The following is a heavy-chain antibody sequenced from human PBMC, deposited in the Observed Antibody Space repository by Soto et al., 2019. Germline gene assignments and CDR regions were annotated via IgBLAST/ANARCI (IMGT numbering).Heavy chain of an antibody. CDR2: ISYDSSNK. J-gene: IGHJ4*02. V-gene: IGHV3-30*18. D-gene: IGHD2-15*01. CDR3: AKLLIGYGSGNTCDDY. Sequence: VQLLESGGGLIQPGGSLRLSCAASGFTFSYGIHWLRQAPGKGLEWVAYISYDSSNKFYGDSVKGRFTISRDHSKNTQVLQMNSLRAEDTAVYYCAKLLIGYGSGNTCDDYWGQGTLVAVSS. CDR1: GFTFSYG.